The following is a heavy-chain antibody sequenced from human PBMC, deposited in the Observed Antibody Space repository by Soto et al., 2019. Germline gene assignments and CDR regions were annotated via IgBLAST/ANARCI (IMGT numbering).Heavy chain of an antibody. V-gene: IGHV3-21*01. CDR3: AREEDGYNTGLDY. Sequence: GGSLRLSCAASGFTFSSYTMNWVRQAPGKGLEWVSSITSSSSYTYYADSVKGRFAISRDSAKNSLYLQMNSLRAEDTAVYYCAREEDGYNTGLDYWGQGTLVTVSS. CDR1: GFTFSSYT. CDR2: ITSSSSYT. D-gene: IGHD5-12*01. J-gene: IGHJ4*02.